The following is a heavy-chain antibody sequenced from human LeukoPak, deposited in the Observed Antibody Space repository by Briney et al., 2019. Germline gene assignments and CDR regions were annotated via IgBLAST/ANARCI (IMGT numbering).Heavy chain of an antibody. Sequence: GASVKVSCKXSGYTFTGYYMHWVRQAPGQGLEWMGRINPNSGGTNYAQKFQGRVTMTRDTSISTAYMELSRLRSDDTAVYYCARGYSDSSGYADAFDIWGQGTMVTVSS. J-gene: IGHJ3*02. CDR2: INPNSGGT. CDR1: GYTFTGYY. D-gene: IGHD3-22*01. CDR3: ARGYSDSSGYADAFDI. V-gene: IGHV1-2*06.